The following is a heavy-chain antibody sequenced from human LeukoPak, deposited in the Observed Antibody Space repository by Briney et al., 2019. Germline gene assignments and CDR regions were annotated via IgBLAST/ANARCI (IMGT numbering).Heavy chain of an antibody. CDR1: GFTFSSYA. V-gene: IGHV3-30-3*01. CDR2: ISYDGSNK. Sequence: PGGSLRLSCAASGFTFSSYAMHWVRQAPGKGLEWVAVISYDGSNKYYADSVEGRFTISRDNSKNTLYLQMNSLRAEDTAVYYCARGRFVVGDGFDYWGQGTLVTVSS. D-gene: IGHD2-2*01. CDR3: ARGRFVVGDGFDY. J-gene: IGHJ4*02.